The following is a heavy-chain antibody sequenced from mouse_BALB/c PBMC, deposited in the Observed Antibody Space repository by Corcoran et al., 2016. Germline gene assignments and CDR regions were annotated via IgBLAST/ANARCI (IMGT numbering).Heavy chain of an antibody. CDR1: GYTFTNYG. V-gene: IGHV9-3-1*01. J-gene: IGHJ3*01. CDR2: INTYTGEP. CDR3: SRDPAWFAY. Sequence: QIQLVQSGPELKKPGETVKISCKASGYTFTNYGINWVKQAPGKGLKWLGWINTYTGEPTYADDFKGRFAFSLETSASTAYLQINNLKNEDTATYFCSRDPAWFAYGGQGTLVTVSA.